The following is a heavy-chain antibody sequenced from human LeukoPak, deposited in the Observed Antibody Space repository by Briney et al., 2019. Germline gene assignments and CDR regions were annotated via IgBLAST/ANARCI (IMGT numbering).Heavy chain of an antibody. D-gene: IGHD2-15*01. CDR2: IYSGGST. J-gene: IGHJ4*02. CDR1: GFTVSSNY. V-gene: IGHV3-66*02. Sequence: PGGSLRLSCEASGFTVSSNYMSWVRQAPGKGLEWVSVIYSGGSTYYADSVKGRFTISRDNSKNTLYLQMNSLRAEDTAVYYCARDRGYCSGGSCYPSFDYWGQGTLVTVSS. CDR3: ARDRGYCSGGSCYPSFDY.